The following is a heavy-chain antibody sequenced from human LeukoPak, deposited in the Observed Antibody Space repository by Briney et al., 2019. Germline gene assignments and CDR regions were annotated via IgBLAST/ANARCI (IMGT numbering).Heavy chain of an antibody. Sequence: GGSLRLSCTASGFTFSSYAMSWVRQAPGKGLEWVSAISGSGGSTYSADSVKGRFTISRDNSKNTPYLQMNSLGAEDSAVYYCAKDGESGSYPDYWGQGTLVTVSS. D-gene: IGHD1-26*01. J-gene: IGHJ4*02. V-gene: IGHV3-23*01. CDR1: GFTFSSYA. CDR2: ISGSGGST. CDR3: AKDGESGSYPDY.